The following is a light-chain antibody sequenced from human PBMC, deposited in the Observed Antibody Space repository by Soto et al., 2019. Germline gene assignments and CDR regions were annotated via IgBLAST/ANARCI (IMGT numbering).Light chain of an antibody. Sequence: EIVMTQSPAPLSLSPGERATLSCRASQGVSRHLAWYQQKPGQAPRLLIYAASTRAAGVPARFSGSGSGTECTRTIGRLQAEDFTGYYWEQYHQWPLTFGGGTKVEI. V-gene: IGKV3D-15*01. CDR1: QGVSRH. CDR3: EQYHQWPLT. J-gene: IGKJ4*01. CDR2: AAS.